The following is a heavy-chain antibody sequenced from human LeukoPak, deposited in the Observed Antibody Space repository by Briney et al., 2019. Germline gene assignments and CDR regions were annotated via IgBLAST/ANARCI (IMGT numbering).Heavy chain of an antibody. V-gene: IGHV1-69*10. CDR2: IIPIFGIA. J-gene: IGHJ6*02. CDR1: GGTFSIYA. Sequence: SVKVSCKASGGTFSIYAISWVRQAPGQGLEWMGRIIPIFGIANYAQKFQGRVTITADKSTSTAYMELSSLRSEDTAVYYCARDPNIVVVPAATDYYYGMDVWGQGTTVTVSS. CDR3: ARDPNIVVVPAATDYYYGMDV. D-gene: IGHD2-2*01.